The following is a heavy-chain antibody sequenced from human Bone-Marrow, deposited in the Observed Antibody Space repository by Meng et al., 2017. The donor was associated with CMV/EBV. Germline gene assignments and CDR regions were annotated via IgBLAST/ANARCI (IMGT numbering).Heavy chain of an antibody. Sequence: SELLSSTCTVSGGSISSSSYYWGWSRQPPGKGLERIGSIYYSGSTYYNPSLKSRVTLSVDTSKNQFSLMLSSVTAADSAIYYCAGGQWLSQKWGQGTLVTVSS. CDR3: AGGQWLSQK. V-gene: IGHV4-39*07. J-gene: IGHJ4*02. D-gene: IGHD6-19*01. CDR2: IYYSGST. CDR1: GGSISSSSYY.